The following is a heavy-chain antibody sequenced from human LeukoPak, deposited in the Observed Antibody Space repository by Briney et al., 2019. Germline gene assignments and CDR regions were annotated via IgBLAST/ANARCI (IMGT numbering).Heavy chain of an antibody. CDR3: ARRGGDFHTGIVFDN. V-gene: IGHV4-34*01. D-gene: IGHD3-16*01. Sequence: PSETLSLTCAVYGGSFSGYYWSWIRQPPGKGLEWIGEINHSGSTNYNPSLKSRVTISVDTSKNQFSLKLSSVTAADTAVYYCARRGGDFHTGIVFDNWGQGTLVTVSS. J-gene: IGHJ4*02. CDR2: INHSGST. CDR1: GGSFSGYY.